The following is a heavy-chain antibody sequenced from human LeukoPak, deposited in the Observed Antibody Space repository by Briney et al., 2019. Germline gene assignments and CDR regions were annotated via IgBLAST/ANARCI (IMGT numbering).Heavy chain of an antibody. CDR2: ISGGSSYM. J-gene: IGHJ4*02. CDR3: ARDSADDSSGYYPFDY. Sequence: KTGGSLRLSCAASGFSFSNYILTWVRQAPGKGLEWVSSISGGSSYMYYADAVKGRFTISRDNAMNSLHLQMNSLRAEDTAMYYCARDSADDSSGYYPFDYWGQGTLVTVSS. CDR1: GFSFSNYI. V-gene: IGHV3-21*01. D-gene: IGHD3-22*01.